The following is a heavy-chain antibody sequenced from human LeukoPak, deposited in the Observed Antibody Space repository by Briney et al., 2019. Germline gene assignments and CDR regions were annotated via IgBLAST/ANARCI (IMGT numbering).Heavy chain of an antibody. CDR3: ARGTRGYSYGYVAY. D-gene: IGHD5-18*01. CDR2: IYYSGST. CDR1: GGSVSSGSYY. J-gene: IGHJ4*02. V-gene: IGHV4-61*01. Sequence: SETLSLTCTVSGGSVSSGSYYWSWIRQPPGEGLEWIGYIYYSGSTNYNPSLKSRVTISVDTSKNQLSLKLSSVTAADPAVYYCARGTRGYSYGYVAYWGQGTLVTVSS.